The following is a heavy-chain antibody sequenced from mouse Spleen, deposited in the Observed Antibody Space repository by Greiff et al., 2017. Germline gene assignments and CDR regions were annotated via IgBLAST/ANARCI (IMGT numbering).Heavy chain of an antibody. Sequence: QVHVKQSGAELARPGASVKLSCKASGYTFTSYGISWVKQRTGQGLEWIGEIYPRSGNTYYNEKFKGKATLTADKSSSTAYMELRSLTSEDSAVYFCARVQVRRLGYAMDYWGQGTSVTVSS. CDR1: GYTFTSYG. CDR3: ARVQVRRLGYAMDY. D-gene: IGHD2-14*01. J-gene: IGHJ4*01. CDR2: IYPRSGNT. V-gene: IGHV1-81*01.